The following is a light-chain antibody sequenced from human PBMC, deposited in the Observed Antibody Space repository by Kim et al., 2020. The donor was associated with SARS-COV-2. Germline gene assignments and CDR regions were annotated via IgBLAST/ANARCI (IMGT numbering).Light chain of an antibody. CDR1: SNNVGNEG. J-gene: IGLJ3*02. CDR2: RKN. CDR3: SAWDSGLGTWV. Sequence: QAGLTQPPSVSKDLRQTATLTCTGNSNNVGNEGAAWLQQHQGHPPKLLSYRKNNRPSGISERFSASRSGNTASLTITGLQPEDEADYYCSAWDSGLGTWVFGGGTKLTVL. V-gene: IGLV10-54*04.